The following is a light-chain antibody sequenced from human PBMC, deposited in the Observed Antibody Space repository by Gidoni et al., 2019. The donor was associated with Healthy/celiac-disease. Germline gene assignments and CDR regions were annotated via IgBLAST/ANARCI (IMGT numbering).Light chain of an antibody. CDR3: QQYNYFPRT. J-gene: IGKJ2*01. V-gene: IGKV1-5*03. CDR2: KAS. CDR1: QSISYW. Sequence: DIQMTQSTSTLSASVGDRVTITCRASQSISYWLAWYQQKPGKAPKVLIYKASSLESGVPSRFSGSGSGTEFTLTISSLQPDDFATYYCQQYNYFPRTFGQGTKLEIK.